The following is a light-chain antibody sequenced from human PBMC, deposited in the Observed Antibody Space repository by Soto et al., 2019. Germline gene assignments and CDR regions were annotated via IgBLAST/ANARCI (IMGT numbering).Light chain of an antibody. CDR3: LQHNNYPWT. J-gene: IGKJ1*01. CDR2: ATS. Sequence: DIQITQSPSAMSASVGDRVTITCRASQDISNYLAWFQQKPGKVPERLIYATSSLQSGVPSRFSGSGSGTEFTLTISSLQPEDSATYYCLQHNNYPWTFGQGTKVDIK. CDR1: QDISNY. V-gene: IGKV1-17*03.